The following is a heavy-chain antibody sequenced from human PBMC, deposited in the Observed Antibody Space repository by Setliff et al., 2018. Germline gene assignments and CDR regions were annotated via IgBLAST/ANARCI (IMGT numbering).Heavy chain of an antibody. D-gene: IGHD3-22*01. V-gene: IGHV2-70*11. Sequence: SGPTLVNPTQTLTLTCTFSGFSLSTSGMCVSWIRQPPGKALEWLARIDWDDDKYYSTSLKTRLTISKDTSKNQVVLTMTNMDPVDTATYYCARIRLGDYYDSSDYFDYWGQGTLVTVSS. J-gene: IGHJ4*02. CDR2: IDWDDDK. CDR3: ARIRLGDYYDSSDYFDY. CDR1: GFSLSTSGMC.